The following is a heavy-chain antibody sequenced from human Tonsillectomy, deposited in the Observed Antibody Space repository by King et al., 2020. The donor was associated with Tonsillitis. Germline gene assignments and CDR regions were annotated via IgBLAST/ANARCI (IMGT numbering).Heavy chain of an antibody. CDR3: ARAPNNALDI. CDR1: GGSFSGYY. Sequence: VQLQQWGAGLLKPSETLSLTCAVYGGSFSGYYWSWSRQPPGKGLEWVGEINHSGSTNYNPSLKSRVTISVDTSKNQFSLRLSSVTAADTAVYYCARAPNNALDIWDQGRVVTVSS. CDR2: INHSGST. J-gene: IGHJ3*02. V-gene: IGHV4-34*01.